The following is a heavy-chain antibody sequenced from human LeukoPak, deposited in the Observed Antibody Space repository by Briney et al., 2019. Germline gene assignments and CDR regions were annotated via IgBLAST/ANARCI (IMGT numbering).Heavy chain of an antibody. V-gene: IGHV4-38-2*02. CDR2: IYHSGST. CDR3: ARVSVPAAIDSFLFDP. D-gene: IGHD2-2*01. CDR1: GYSISSGYY. J-gene: IGHJ5*02. Sequence: SETLSLTCTVSGYSISSGYYWGWIRQPPGKGLEWIGSIYHSGSTYYNPSLKSRVTISVDTSKNQFSLKLSSVTAADTAVYYCARVSVPAAIDSFLFDPWGQGTLVTVSS.